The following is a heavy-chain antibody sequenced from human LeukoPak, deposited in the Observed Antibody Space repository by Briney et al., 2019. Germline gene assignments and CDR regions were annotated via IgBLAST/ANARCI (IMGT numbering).Heavy chain of an antibody. J-gene: IGHJ4*02. D-gene: IGHD3-3*01. Sequence: ASVKVSCKASGYTFTGYYMHWVRQAPGQGLEWMGWINPNSGGTNYAQRFQGRVTMTRDTSISTAYMELSRLRPDDTAVYYCARGGFLEWFSFDYWGQGTLVTVSS. CDR2: INPNSGGT. V-gene: IGHV1-2*02. CDR1: GYTFTGYY. CDR3: ARGGFLEWFSFDY.